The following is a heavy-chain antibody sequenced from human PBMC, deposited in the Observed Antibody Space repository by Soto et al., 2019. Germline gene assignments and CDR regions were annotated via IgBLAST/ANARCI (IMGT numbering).Heavy chain of an antibody. CDR3: AGYCSSSICPEHHYCALEV. D-gene: IGHD2-2*01. J-gene: IGHJ6*02. CDR2: IYYSGST. Sequence: SETLSLTCTVSGGSISSSSYYWGWIRQPPGKGLEWIGSIYYSGSTYYNPSLKSRVTISVDTSKNQVSLKLSSVTAADTARYFCAGYCSSSICPEHHYCALEVWGQGTTVTASS. V-gene: IGHV4-39*07. CDR1: GGSISSSSYY.